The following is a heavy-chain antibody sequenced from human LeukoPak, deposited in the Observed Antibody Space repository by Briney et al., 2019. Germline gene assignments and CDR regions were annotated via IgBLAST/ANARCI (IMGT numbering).Heavy chain of an antibody. V-gene: IGHV3-30*02. CDR1: GFTFSSYG. CDR2: IRYDGSNK. D-gene: IGHD4-11*01. J-gene: IGHJ4*02. CDR3: AKDSMDYSNEPFFDY. Sequence: GGSLRLSCAASGFTFSSYGMHWVRQAPGKGLEWVAFIRYDGSNKYYADSVKGRFTISRDNSKNTLYLQMNSLRAEDTAVYYCAKDSMDYSNEPFFDYWGQGTLVTVSS.